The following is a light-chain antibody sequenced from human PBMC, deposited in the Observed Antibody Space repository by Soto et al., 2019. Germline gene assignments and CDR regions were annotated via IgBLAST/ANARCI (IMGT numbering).Light chain of an antibody. Sequence: ETVMTQSPATLSVSPGERATLSCWASQSVSSKLAWYQQKPAQAPRLLIYGASTRATGIPARFSGSGSGTEFTLTISSLQSEDFAVYYCQQYNNWPPITFGQGTRLEIK. CDR1: QSVSSK. CDR3: QQYNNWPPIT. V-gene: IGKV3D-15*01. CDR2: GAS. J-gene: IGKJ5*01.